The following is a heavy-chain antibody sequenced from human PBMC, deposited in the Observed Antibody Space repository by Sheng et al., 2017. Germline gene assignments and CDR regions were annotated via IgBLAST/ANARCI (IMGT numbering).Heavy chain of an antibody. V-gene: IGHV4-34*01. D-gene: IGHD5-12*01. CDR1: GGSFSGYY. J-gene: IGHJ6*02. Sequence: QVQLQQWGAGLLKPSETLSLTCAVYGGSFSGYYWSWIRQPPGKGLEWIGEINHSGSTNYNPSLKSRVTISVDTSKNQFSLKLSSVTAADTAVYYCARGLRGYSGYPSRSMDVWGQGTTGHRLL. CDR3: ARGLRGYSGYPSRSMDV. CDR2: INHSGST.